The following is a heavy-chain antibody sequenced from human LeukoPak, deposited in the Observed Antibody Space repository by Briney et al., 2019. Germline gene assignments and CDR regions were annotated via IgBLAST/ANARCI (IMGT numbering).Heavy chain of an antibody. D-gene: IGHD3-10*01. J-gene: IGHJ4*02. CDR1: GGSISSGDYY. V-gene: IGHV4-30-4*08. Sequence: SETLSLTCTVSGGSISSGDYYWSWIRQPPGKGLEWIGYIYYSGSTYYNPSLKSRVTISVDTSKNQFSLKLSSVTAADTAVYYCARGVGYYYGSGKYFDYWGQGTLVTVSS. CDR2: IYYSGST. CDR3: ARGVGYYYGSGKYFDY.